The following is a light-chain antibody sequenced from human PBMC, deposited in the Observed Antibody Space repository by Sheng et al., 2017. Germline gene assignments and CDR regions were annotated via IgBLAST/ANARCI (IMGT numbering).Light chain of an antibody. Sequence: QSALTQPASVSGSPGQSITISCTGTNSDVGAHNLLAWYQRHPGKAPKLIIYGVTERPSGVSSRFSGSKSGNTASLTISGLQPEDEASYYCCSYATTDTYVFGTGTEVTVL. V-gene: IGLV2-23*02. CDR3: CSYATTDTYV. CDR1: NSDVGAHNL. CDR2: GVT. J-gene: IGLJ1*01.